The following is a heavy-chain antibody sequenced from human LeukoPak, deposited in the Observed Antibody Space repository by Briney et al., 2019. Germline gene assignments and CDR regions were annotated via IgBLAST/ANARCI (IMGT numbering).Heavy chain of an antibody. V-gene: IGHV3-30*03. D-gene: IGHD4-23*01. CDR2: ISYDGSNK. CDR3: ARGGNYYYFDY. J-gene: IGHJ4*02. CDR1: GFTFSSYS. Sequence: GGSLRLSCAASGFTFSSYSMNWVRQAPGKGLEWVAVISYDGSNKYYADSVKGRFTISRDNSKNTLYLQMNSLRAEDTAVYYCARGGNYYYFDYWGQGTLVTVSS.